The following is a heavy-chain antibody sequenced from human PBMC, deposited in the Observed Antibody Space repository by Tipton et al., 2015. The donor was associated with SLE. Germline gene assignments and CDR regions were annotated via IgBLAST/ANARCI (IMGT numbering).Heavy chain of an antibody. D-gene: IGHD6-19*01. CDR1: GFTFSSYG. CDR3: ARDSDHSSGWFPSLFD. V-gene: IGHV3-30*19. Sequence: QLVQSGGGVVQPGRSLRLSCAASGFTFSSYGMHWVRQAPGKGLEWVAVISLDGSNKYYADSVKGRFTISRDDSKDTLYLQMNSLRAADTAVYYCARDSDHSSGWFPSLFDWGQGTLVTVPS. CDR2: ISLDGSNK. J-gene: IGHJ4*02.